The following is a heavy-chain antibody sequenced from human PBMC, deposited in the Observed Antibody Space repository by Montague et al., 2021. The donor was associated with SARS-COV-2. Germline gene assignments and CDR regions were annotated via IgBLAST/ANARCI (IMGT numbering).Heavy chain of an antibody. CDR2: IYYSGST. CDR1: DXSISNYY. J-gene: IGHJ6*02. V-gene: IGHV4-59*01. D-gene: IGHD3-22*01. Sequence: SETLSLTCTVSDXSISNYYWSWIRQPPGRGLEWIGYIYYSGSTDYSPSLKSRVTISLDTSKNQFSLKVTSVTAADTAVYYCARGGGYYNYGLDVWGPGTTVTVSS. CDR3: ARGGGYYNYGLDV.